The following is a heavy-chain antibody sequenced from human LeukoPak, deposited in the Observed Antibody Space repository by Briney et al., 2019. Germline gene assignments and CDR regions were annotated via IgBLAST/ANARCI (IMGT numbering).Heavy chain of an antibody. V-gene: IGHV4-4*09. D-gene: IGHD2-2*01. Sequence: SETLPLTCSVSGGSISSHYWSWIRQPPGKGLEWIGYIYTSGSTNYNPSLESRVTISVDTSKNQFSLDLSSVTAADTAVYYCARQKCTSASCLTKNAFDIWGQGTMVTVSS. CDR3: ARQKCTSASCLTKNAFDI. CDR1: GGSISSHY. J-gene: IGHJ3*02. CDR2: IYTSGST.